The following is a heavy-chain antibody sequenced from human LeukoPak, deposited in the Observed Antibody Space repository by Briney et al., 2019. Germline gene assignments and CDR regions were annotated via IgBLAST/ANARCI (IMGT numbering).Heavy chain of an antibody. CDR2: ISSSSSYI. D-gene: IGHD6-13*01. Sequence: GGSLRLSCAASGFTFSSYSMNWVRQAPGKGLEWVSSISSSSSYIYYADSVKGRFTISRDNAKNSLYLQMNSLRAEDTAVYYCARVKAAAGEQPYFDYWGQGTLVTVSS. CDR1: GFTFSSYS. J-gene: IGHJ4*02. V-gene: IGHV3-21*01. CDR3: ARVKAAAGEQPYFDY.